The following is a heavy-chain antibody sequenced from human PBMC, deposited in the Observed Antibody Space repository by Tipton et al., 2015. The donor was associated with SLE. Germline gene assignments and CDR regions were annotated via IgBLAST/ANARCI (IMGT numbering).Heavy chain of an antibody. CDR1: GGSISSGRYY. J-gene: IGHJ4*02. Sequence: TLSLTCTVSGGSISSGRYYWSWIRQPAGKGLEWIGRIYTSGSTNYNPSLKSRVTISVDTSKNQFSLKLSSVTAADTAVYYCARGRIAVAGNHFDYWGQGTLVTVSS. V-gene: IGHV4-61*02. CDR3: ARGRIAVAGNHFDY. D-gene: IGHD6-19*01. CDR2: IYTSGST.